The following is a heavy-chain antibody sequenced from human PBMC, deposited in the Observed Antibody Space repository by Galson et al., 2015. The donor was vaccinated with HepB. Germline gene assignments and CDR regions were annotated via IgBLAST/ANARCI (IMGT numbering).Heavy chain of an antibody. Sequence: SVKVSCKVSGNTLSKVSIHWVRQVPGKGLEWMGGFDPEDDETIFAEKFGDRATMTEDTSTDTAYLELTGLTSDDTAVVYCAAALGSVGAIKGDALDVWGQGTMVTVSS. D-gene: IGHD2-15*01. CDR1: GNTLSKVS. J-gene: IGHJ3*01. V-gene: IGHV1-24*01. CDR2: FDPEDDET. CDR3: AAALGSVGAIKGDALDV.